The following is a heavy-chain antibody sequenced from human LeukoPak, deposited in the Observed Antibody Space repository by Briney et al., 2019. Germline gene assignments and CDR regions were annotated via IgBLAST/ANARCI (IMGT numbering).Heavy chain of an antibody. J-gene: IGHJ4*02. D-gene: IGHD2-15*01. CDR2: ISWNSGSI. V-gene: IGHV3-9*01. Sequence: GGSLRLSCAASGFTFDDYAMHWVRQAPGKGLEWVSGISWNSGSIGYADSVKGRFTISRVNAKNTLYLQVNSLRAEDTAVYYCARCSYSGGSCPDYWGQGTLVTVSS. CDR1: GFTFDDYA. CDR3: ARCSYSGGSCPDY.